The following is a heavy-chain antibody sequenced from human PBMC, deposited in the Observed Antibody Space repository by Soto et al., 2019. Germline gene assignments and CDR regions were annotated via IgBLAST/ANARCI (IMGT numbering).Heavy chain of an antibody. Sequence: PSETLSLTCSVSGRSMSSNYWSWIRQPAGKGLDWIGRISTSGTTNYNPSLKSRVTMSVDTSKNHFSLNLSSVTAADTAVYYCAREAGPDRWFDPWGQGTLVTVSS. CDR2: ISTSGTT. CDR3: AREAGPDRWFDP. D-gene: IGHD6-19*01. J-gene: IGHJ5*02. V-gene: IGHV4-4*07. CDR1: GRSMSSNY.